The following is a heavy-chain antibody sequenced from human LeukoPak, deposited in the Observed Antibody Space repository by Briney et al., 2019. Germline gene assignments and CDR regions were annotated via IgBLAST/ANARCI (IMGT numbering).Heavy chain of an antibody. D-gene: IGHD6-13*01. CDR3: ARAERGSYSSSWDY. J-gene: IGHJ4*02. V-gene: IGHV1-18*04. CDR2: ISAYNGYT. CDR1: GYTFTNYG. Sequence: ASVKVSCKASGYTFTNYGFSWVRQAPGQGLEWMGWISAYNGYTHYAQKFHGRVTMTTDTSTSTGYMELRSLRSDDTAVYYCARAERGSYSSSWDYWGQGTLVTVSS.